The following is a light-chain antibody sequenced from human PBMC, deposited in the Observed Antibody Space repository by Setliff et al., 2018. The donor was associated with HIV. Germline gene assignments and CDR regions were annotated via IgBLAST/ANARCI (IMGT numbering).Light chain of an antibody. Sequence: SVLAQPASVSRSPGQSITISCTGTSSDVGNYDLVSWYHHPPGKAPKLIIYEVTKRPSGVSNRFSGSKSGNTASLTISGLQAEDEGDYYCCPHARYRTYVFGTGTKVTVL. J-gene: IGLJ1*01. CDR3: CPHARYRTYV. V-gene: IGLV2-23*02. CDR2: EVT. CDR1: SSDVGNYDL.